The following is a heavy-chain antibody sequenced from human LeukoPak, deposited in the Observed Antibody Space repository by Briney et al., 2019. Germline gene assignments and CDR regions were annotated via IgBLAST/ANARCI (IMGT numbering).Heavy chain of an antibody. V-gene: IGHV3-30*18. Sequence: PGRSLRLSCAASGFTFSSYGMHWVRQAPGEGLEWVAVISYDGSNKYYADSVKGRFTISRDNSKNTLYLQMNSLRAEDTAVYYCAKVEDTAMVTVIDYWGQGTLVTVSS. CDR1: GFTFSSYG. D-gene: IGHD5-18*01. CDR3: AKVEDTAMVTVIDY. CDR2: ISYDGSNK. J-gene: IGHJ4*02.